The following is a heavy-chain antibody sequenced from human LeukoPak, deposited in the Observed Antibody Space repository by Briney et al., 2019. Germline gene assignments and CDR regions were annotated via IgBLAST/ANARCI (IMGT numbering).Heavy chain of an antibody. CDR2: INPNSGGT. V-gene: IGHV1-2*02. Sequence: SVKVSCKASGYTFTGYYMHWVRQPPGQGLEWMGWINPNSGGTNHAQKFQGRVTMTRDTSISSAYMELSRLRSDDTAVYYCATASQSRGGLYAFDIWGQGTMVTVSS. CDR3: ATASQSRGGLYAFDI. CDR1: GYTFTGYY. D-gene: IGHD3/OR15-3a*01. J-gene: IGHJ3*02.